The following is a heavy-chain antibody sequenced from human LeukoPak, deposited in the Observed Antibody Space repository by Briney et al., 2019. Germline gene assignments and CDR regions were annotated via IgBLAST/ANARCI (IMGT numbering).Heavy chain of an antibody. J-gene: IGHJ6*04. CDR2: INSSGSTI. Sequence: PGGSLRLSCAASGFTFSSYEMNWVRQAPGKGLEWVSYINSSGSTIYYEDSVKGRFTISRDNAKNSLYLQMNRLRAEDTAVYYCARMLGWWGYYYYYGMDVWGKGTTVTVSS. V-gene: IGHV3-48*03. D-gene: IGHD6-19*01. CDR3: ARMLGWWGYYYYYGMDV. CDR1: GFTFSSYE.